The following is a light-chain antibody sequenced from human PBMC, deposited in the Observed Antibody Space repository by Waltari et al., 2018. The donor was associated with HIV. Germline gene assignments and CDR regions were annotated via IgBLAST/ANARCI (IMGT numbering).Light chain of an antibody. Sequence: TQSPRALSAHPGQRATLFRRGSQSVGNNLAWYQQKPGQAPRLLIFGASTRATGIPARFSGSGSGTEFTLTINSLQSEDSALYYCQQYNTWPPYTFGQGTELEI. V-gene: IGKV3-15*01. CDR1: QSVGNN. J-gene: IGKJ2*01. CDR2: GAS. CDR3: QQYNTWPPYT.